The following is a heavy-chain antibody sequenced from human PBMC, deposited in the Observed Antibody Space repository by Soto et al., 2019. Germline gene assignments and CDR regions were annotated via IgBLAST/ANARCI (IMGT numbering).Heavy chain of an antibody. D-gene: IGHD6-19*01. CDR3: ARAVAVPADFDY. Sequence: ASVKVSCKASGNTVPNYAIHWVRQAPGQRLEWMGWINAGNGNTKYSQKFQGRVTITRDTSASTAYMELSSLRSEDTSVYYCARAVAVPADFDYWGQGPRVTVAS. J-gene: IGHJ4*02. CDR1: GNTVPNYA. V-gene: IGHV1-3*01. CDR2: INAGNGNT.